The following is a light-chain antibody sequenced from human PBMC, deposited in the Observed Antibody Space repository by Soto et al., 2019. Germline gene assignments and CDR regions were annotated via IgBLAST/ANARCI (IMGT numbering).Light chain of an antibody. V-gene: IGKV1-5*01. J-gene: IGKJ1*01. Sequence: DSQMTQSHSTLSASVGDRVTITCRASQSVSNWLAWYQQKPGKAPNLLIYDASSLESGVPSRFSGSGSGTDFTLTISSLQPEDFATYYCQQSYNTSWTFGQGTKVDIK. CDR2: DAS. CDR1: QSVSNW. CDR3: QQSYNTSWT.